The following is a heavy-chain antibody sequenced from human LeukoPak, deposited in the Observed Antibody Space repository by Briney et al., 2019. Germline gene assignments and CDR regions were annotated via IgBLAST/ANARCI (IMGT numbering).Heavy chain of an antibody. D-gene: IGHD2-2*01. V-gene: IGHV1-8*01. CDR3: ARSYCSSKTCMRWFDS. CDR1: GYTFNSYD. J-gene: IGHJ5*01. Sequence: ASVKVSCKASGYTFNSYDIHWVRQAAGQGLEWMGWVNPNSGNSGYEEKFQGRVNITMNTSITTAYLGLDNLTSEDTAVYYCARSYCSSKTCMRWFDSWRQGTLVTVS. CDR2: VNPNSGNS.